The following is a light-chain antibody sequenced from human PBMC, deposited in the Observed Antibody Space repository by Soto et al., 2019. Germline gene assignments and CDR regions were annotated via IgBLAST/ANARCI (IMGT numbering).Light chain of an antibody. CDR3: QQYNNWPHT. J-gene: IGKJ2*01. CDR1: HSVSSD. CDR2: GAS. V-gene: IGKV3-15*01. Sequence: EIVMTQSPATLSVSPGERATLSCRASHSVSSDLAWYQQKPGQAPRLLIYGASTRAIGIPARFSGSGSGTEFNLTISSLQSEDFAVYYCQQYNNWPHTFGQGTKVDIK.